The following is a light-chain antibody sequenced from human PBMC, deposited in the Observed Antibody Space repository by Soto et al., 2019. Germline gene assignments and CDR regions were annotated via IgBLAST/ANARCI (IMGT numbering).Light chain of an antibody. V-gene: IGKV1-6*01. CDR2: AAS. J-gene: IGKJ1*01. Sequence: AIQMTQSPPSLSASLGDRVTTTCRASQGIRNDLGWYQQKPGSAPRLLIYAASTLQSGVPSRFSGSGSGTDFTLTISSLQPEDFATYYCLQDYSFPWTFGQGTKVEIK. CDR1: QGIRND. CDR3: LQDYSFPWT.